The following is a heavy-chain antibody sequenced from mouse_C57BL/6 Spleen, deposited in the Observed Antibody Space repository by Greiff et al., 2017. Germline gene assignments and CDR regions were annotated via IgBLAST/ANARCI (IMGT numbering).Heavy chain of an antibody. CDR1: GYTFTSYW. CDR2: IHPNSGST. V-gene: IGHV1-64*01. Sequence: QVQLKQPGAELVKPGASVKLSCKASGYTFTSYWMHWVKQRPGQGLEWIGMIHPNSGSTNYNEKFKSKATLTVDKSSSTAYMQLSSLTSEDSAVYYCAVYYGSPAYWGQGTLVTVSA. CDR3: AVYYGSPAY. J-gene: IGHJ3*01. D-gene: IGHD1-1*01.